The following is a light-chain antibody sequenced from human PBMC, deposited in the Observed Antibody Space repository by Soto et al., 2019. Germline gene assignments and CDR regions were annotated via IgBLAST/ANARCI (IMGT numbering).Light chain of an antibody. V-gene: IGKV3-20*01. CDR1: QSVSNNY. CDR2: GAS. CDR3: QQYGSSSS. J-gene: IGKJ1*01. Sequence: EIVLTQSPGTLSLSPVERATLSCRASQSVSNNYLAWYQQKPGQAPRLLIYGASSRATGIPDRFSGSGSGTDFTLTISRLEPEDFAVYYCQQYGSSSSFGQGTKVDIK.